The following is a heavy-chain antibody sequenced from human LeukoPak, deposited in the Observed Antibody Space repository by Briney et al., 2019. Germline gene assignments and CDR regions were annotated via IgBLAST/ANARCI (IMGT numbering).Heavy chain of an antibody. CDR3: AKDQDSYGTQPSPYFDY. D-gene: IGHD5-18*01. Sequence: ASVKVSCKASGYTFTSYGISWVRQAPGQGLEWMGWISAYNGNTNYAQKLQGRVTMTTDASTSTAYMELRSLRSDDTAVYYCAKDQDSYGTQPSPYFDYWGQGTLVTVSS. V-gene: IGHV1-18*01. J-gene: IGHJ4*02. CDR2: ISAYNGNT. CDR1: GYTFTSYG.